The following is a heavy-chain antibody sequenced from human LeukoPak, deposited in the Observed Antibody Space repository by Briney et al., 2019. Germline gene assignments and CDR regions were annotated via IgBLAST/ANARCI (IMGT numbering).Heavy chain of an antibody. V-gene: IGHV3-21*01. CDR2: ISSSSSYI. Sequence: GGSLRLSCAASGFTFSSYSMNRVRQAPGKGLEWVSSISSSSSYIYYADSVKGRFTISRDNAKNSLYLQMNSLRAEDTAVYYCARGRLRFLEWSIGGTFDYWGQGTLVTVSS. CDR3: ARGRLRFLEWSIGGTFDY. J-gene: IGHJ4*02. D-gene: IGHD3-3*01. CDR1: GFTFSSYS.